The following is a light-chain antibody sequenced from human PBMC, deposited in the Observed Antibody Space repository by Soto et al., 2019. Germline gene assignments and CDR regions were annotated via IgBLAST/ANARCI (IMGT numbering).Light chain of an antibody. CDR3: QQTHTTFT. V-gene: IGKV1-39*01. J-gene: IGKJ4*01. CDR2: AAS. Sequence: DIHMTHSPSSLSASVVDRVTITCRASQSISTYLNWYQQKPGKVPKLLIYAASSLQSGVPSRFSGSGSGTDFTLTISSLQPEDFATYYCQQTHTTFTFGGGTKVDIK. CDR1: QSISTY.